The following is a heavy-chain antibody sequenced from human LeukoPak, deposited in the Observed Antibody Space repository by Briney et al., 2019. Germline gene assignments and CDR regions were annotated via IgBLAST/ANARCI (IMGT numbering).Heavy chain of an antibody. D-gene: IGHD4-11*01. CDR2: MNPNSGNT. V-gene: IGHV1-8*02. CDR3: ARGRATVTTHWVDP. Sequence: ASVKVSCQASGSTFASYDINWVRQATGQGLEWMGWMNPNSGNTGYAGKFQGRITLTADTSTSTAYLELRSLRSEDTAVYYCARGRATVTTHWVDPWGQGTLVTVSS. CDR1: GSTFASYD. J-gene: IGHJ5*02.